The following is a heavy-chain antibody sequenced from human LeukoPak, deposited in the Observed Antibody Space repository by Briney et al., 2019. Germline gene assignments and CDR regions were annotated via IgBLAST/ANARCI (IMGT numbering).Heavy chain of an antibody. CDR1: GGSISSSSYY. J-gene: IGHJ4*02. V-gene: IGHV4-39*01. CDR2: IYYSGST. Sequence: PSETLSLTCTVSGGSISSSSYYWGWIRQPPGKGLEWIGSIYYSGSTYYNPSLKSRVTISVDTSKNQFSLKLSSVTAADTAVYYCARGSSNDSSGYYTHFDYWGQGTLVTVSS. CDR3: ARGSSNDSSGYYTHFDY. D-gene: IGHD3-22*01.